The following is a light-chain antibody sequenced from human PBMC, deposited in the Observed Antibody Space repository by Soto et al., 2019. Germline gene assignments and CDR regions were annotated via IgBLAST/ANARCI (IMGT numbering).Light chain of an antibody. CDR3: QQRSGWPPLT. V-gene: IGKV3-11*01. CDR2: DAS. Sequence: EIVLTQSPATLSLSPGESATLSCRASQSINNYLAWYQQKPGQAPRLLIYDASNRATGIPARFSGSGSGTDFTLTISSLEPEDFAVYYCQQRSGWPPLTFXQGTKVDIK. CDR1: QSINNY. J-gene: IGKJ1*01.